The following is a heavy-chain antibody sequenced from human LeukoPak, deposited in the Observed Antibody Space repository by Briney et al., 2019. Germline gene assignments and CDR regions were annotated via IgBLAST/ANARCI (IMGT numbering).Heavy chain of an antibody. D-gene: IGHD4-17*01. CDR1: GCSIGRFH. J-gene: IGHJ4*02. V-gene: IGHV4-59*01. CDR2: IYYNGNT. Sequence: PSETLSLTCTVSGCSIGRFHWSWIRQIPGKGLDHIGYIYYNGNTNYNPSLKNRVTMSVDASKNQFSLNVTSVTAADTAVYYCARVGNHGDYMSFDYWGQGTLVTVSS. CDR3: ARVGNHGDYMSFDY.